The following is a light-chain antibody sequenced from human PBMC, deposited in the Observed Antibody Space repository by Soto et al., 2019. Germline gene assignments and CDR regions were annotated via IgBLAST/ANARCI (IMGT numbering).Light chain of an antibody. CDR1: SSDVGSYNL. J-gene: IGLJ1*01. V-gene: IGLV2-23*01. CDR2: EGN. Sequence: QSALTQPASVSGSPGQSITISCTGTSSDVGSYNLVSWYQQHPGKAPRLMIYEGNKRPSGVSNRFSGSKSANTASLTISGLQTEDDADYYCCSYAGTNTFVFGTGTKVTVL. CDR3: CSYAGTNTFV.